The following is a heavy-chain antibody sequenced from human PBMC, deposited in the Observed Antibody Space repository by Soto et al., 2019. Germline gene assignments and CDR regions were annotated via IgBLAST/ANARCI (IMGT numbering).Heavy chain of an antibody. J-gene: IGHJ4*02. D-gene: IGHD3-22*01. CDR3: ARAGYYDDRSGYYSNY. CDR1: GYTFTNYG. V-gene: IGHV1-18*01. Sequence: QVQLVQSGAEVKKPGASVKVSCKASGYTFTNYGINWVRQAPGQGLEWMGWISAYNGNTNYAQKLQGRVTMTTDTSTSTAHMELRSLRSDDTAVYYCARAGYYDDRSGYYSNYWGQGTLVTVSS. CDR2: ISAYNGNT.